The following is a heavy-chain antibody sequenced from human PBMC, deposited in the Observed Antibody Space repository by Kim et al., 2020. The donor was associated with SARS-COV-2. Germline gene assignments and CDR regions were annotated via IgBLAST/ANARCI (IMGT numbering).Heavy chain of an antibody. CDR3: ARGGHDASGLDV. CDR2: INPKSGGT. J-gene: IGHJ6*02. CDR1: GYTFTDCY. D-gene: IGHD2-2*01. Sequence: ASVKVSCKASGYTFTDCYVHWVRQAPGQGLEWMGYINPKSGGTNYPQKFQGRVTMTTDASISTAYMELTRLISDDTAGYFFARGGHDASGLDVWGLGTT. V-gene: IGHV1-2*02.